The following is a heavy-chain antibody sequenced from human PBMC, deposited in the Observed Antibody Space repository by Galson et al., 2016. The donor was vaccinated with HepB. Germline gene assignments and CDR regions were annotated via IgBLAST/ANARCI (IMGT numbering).Heavy chain of an antibody. J-gene: IGHJ6*02. Sequence: SLRLSCAASGFTFSYYAMHWVRQAPGKGLAWVASISYDGRNNYYADSLKGRFSISRDNSRRTLDLQMNSLGVEDTAVYYCAKANLRFLGWGTDGLDVWGQGTTVSVSS. CDR2: ISYDGRNN. D-gene: IGHD3-3*01. CDR1: GFTFSYYA. V-gene: IGHV3-30*18. CDR3: AKANLRFLGWGTDGLDV.